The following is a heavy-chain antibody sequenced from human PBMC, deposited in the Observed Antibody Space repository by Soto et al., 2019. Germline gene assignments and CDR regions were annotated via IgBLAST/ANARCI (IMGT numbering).Heavy chain of an antibody. CDR3: ARRRFWELPPYDAFDI. Sequence: GGSLRLSCAASGFTVSSNYMSWVRQAPGKGLEWVSVIYSGGSTYYADSVKGRFTISRDNSKNTLYLQMNSLRAEDTAVYYCARRRFWELPPYDAFDICGQGTMGTGS. CDR2: IYSGGST. CDR1: GFTVSSNY. D-gene: IGHD1-26*01. J-gene: IGHJ3*02. V-gene: IGHV3-53*01.